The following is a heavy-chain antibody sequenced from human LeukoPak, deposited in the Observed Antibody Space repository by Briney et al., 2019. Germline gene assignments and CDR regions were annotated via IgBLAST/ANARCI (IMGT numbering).Heavy chain of an antibody. J-gene: IGHJ6*03. Sequence: SETLSLTCAVYGGSFSGYYWSWIRQPPGKGLEWIGEINHSGSTNYNPSLKSRVTISVDTSKNQFSLKLSSVTATDTAVYYCARDTADPGYYYYYMDVWGKGTTVTVSS. CDR2: INHSGST. CDR3: ARDTADPGYYYYYMDV. CDR1: GGSFSGYY. D-gene: IGHD2-2*01. V-gene: IGHV4-34*01.